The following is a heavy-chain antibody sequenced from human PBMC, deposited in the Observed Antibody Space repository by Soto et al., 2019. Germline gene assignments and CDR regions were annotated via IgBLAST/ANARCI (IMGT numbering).Heavy chain of an antibody. Sequence: GGSLRLSCAASGFTFSSYWMHWVRQAPGKGLVWVSRINSDGSSTSYADSVKGRFTISRDNAKNTLYLQMNSLRAEDTAVYYCARAGTAAAGAYYYYYGMDVWGQGTTVTVSS. D-gene: IGHD6-13*01. CDR3: ARAGTAAAGAYYYYYGMDV. V-gene: IGHV3-74*01. CDR2: INSDGSST. J-gene: IGHJ6*02. CDR1: GFTFSSYW.